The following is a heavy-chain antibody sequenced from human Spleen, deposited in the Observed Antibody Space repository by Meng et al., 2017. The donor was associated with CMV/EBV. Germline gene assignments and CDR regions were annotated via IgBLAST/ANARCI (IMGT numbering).Heavy chain of an antibody. CDR1: NTFTTYY. V-gene: IGHV1-46*01. J-gene: IGHJ4*02. D-gene: IGHD3-10*01. CDR2: INPRGGST. Sequence: NTFTTYYIHWMRQAPGQGLEWRGLINPRGGSTTYAQTFQDRFTMTRDTSTSTVYMELSSLRYEDTAMYYCARGAVWFRDSTAFFDYWGQGSLVTVSS. CDR3: ARGAVWFRDSTAFFDY.